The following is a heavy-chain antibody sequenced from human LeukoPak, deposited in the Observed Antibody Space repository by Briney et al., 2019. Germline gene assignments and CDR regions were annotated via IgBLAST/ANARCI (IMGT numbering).Heavy chain of an antibody. CDR2: INHSGST. J-gene: IGHJ4*02. Sequence: SETLSLTCTVSGGSISSGDYYWSWIRQPPGKGLEWIGEINHSGSTNYNPSLKSRVTISVDTSKNQFSLKLSSVTAADTAVYYCARVTYCYDSSGLSLLDYWGQGTLVTVSS. V-gene: IGHV4-39*07. D-gene: IGHD3-22*01. CDR3: ARVTYCYDSSGLSLLDY. CDR1: GGSISSGDYY.